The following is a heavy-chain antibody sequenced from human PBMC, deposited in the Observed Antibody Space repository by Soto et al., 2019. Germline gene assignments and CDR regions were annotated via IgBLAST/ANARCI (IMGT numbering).Heavy chain of an antibody. Sequence: QVQLVQSGAEVKKPGASVKVSCKASGYTFTNYYIHWVRQAPGQGLEWMGIINPSGGSTDYTQTFQAIVTMSRDTSTSTVYMELSSLRSEDTAVYYCAREHRLLWFGELLIWGQGTLVTVSS. V-gene: IGHV1-46*01. J-gene: IGHJ4*02. CDR1: GYTFTNYY. CDR2: INPSGGST. D-gene: IGHD3-10*01. CDR3: AREHRLLWFGELLI.